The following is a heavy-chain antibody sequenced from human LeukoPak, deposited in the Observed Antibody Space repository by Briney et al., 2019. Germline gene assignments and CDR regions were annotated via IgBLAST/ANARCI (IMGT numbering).Heavy chain of an antibody. CDR1: GFTFSNYA. Sequence: GGSLRLSCAASGFTFSNYAMSWVRRAPAKGLEWVSALSSSGGDTFYADPVKGRFPISRDTSKNTLYLQMYSLRAEDTAVYHCAKAGTGTIMIFDYWGQGTLVTVSS. D-gene: IGHD1-1*01. J-gene: IGHJ4*02. V-gene: IGHV3-23*01. CDR3: AKAGTGTIMIFDY. CDR2: LSSSGGDT.